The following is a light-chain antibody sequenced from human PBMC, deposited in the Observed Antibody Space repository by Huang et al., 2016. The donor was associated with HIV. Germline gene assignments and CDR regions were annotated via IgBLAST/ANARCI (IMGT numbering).Light chain of an antibody. J-gene: IGKJ2*01. CDR2: KVS. V-gene: IGKV2-30*02. CDR3: MQGTHWPL. CDR1: QSLVHSDGNTY. Sequence: DVVMTQSPLSLPVTLGQPASISCRSSQSLVHSDGNTYLNWFQQRPGQSPRRLIYKVSNRDPVVPDRFSGSVSGTDFTLKISRVEAEDVGVYYCMQGTHWPLFGQGTKLEIK.